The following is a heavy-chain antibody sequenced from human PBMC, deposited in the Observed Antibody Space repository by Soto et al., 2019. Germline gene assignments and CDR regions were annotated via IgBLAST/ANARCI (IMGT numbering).Heavy chain of an antibody. J-gene: IGHJ5*02. CDR1: GGSISDISYC. D-gene: IGHD2-15*01. CDR2: MFYSGAT. V-gene: IGHV4-39*01. Sequence: KPSETLSLTCTVSGGSISDISYCWGWIRQPPGKGLQWIGCMFYSGATYYNPSLKNRVTLSVDTSNNEFSLKLVSETAPDTAVYYCARHKSGSDWLDPWGQGTLVTVSS. CDR3: ARHKSGSDWLDP.